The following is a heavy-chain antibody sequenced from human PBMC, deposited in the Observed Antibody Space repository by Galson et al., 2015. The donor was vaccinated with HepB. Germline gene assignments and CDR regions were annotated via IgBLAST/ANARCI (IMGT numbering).Heavy chain of an antibody. CDR3: AKGAVTTLPYYGVDV. CDR2: ISGKGDST. V-gene: IGHV3-23*01. CDR1: GFTLSSYA. J-gene: IGHJ6*02. D-gene: IGHD1-1*01. Sequence: SLRLSCAASGFTLSSYAMTWVRQAPGKGLEWVSAISGKGDSTYYADSVKGRFTLSRDISKNTLYLQMSSLRVEDAAVYYCAKGAVTTLPYYGVDVWGQGTMVTVSS.